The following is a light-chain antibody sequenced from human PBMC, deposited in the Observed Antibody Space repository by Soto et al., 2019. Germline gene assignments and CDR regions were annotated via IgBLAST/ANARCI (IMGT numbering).Light chain of an antibody. CDR3: SSYTSSTTLKV. V-gene: IGLV2-14*03. Sequence: QSALTQPASVSGSPGQSITISCTGTSSDVGGYNYVSWYQQHPGKAPKLMIYDVSNRPSGVSNRFSGSKSGNTASLTISGVQADDEADYYCSSYTSSTTLKVFGGGTKLTVL. J-gene: IGLJ2*01. CDR1: SSDVGGYNY. CDR2: DVS.